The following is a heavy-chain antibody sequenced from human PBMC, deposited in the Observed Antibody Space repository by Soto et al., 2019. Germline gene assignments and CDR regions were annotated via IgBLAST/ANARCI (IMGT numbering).Heavy chain of an antibody. CDR2: ISYDSDTI. CDR3: ARLYYDYA. Sequence: RRLSCAGSGFTFGTYSMNWVRQAAGKGLEWIAYISYDSDTIQYADSVKGRFTISRDNAKNSLYLQMNSLRDEDTAVYYCARLYYDYAWGQGTTVTVSS. V-gene: IGHV3-48*02. D-gene: IGHD3-3*01. CDR1: GFTFGTYS. J-gene: IGHJ6*02.